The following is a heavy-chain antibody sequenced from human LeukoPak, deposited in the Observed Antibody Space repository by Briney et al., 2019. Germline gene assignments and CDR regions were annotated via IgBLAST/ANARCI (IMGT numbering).Heavy chain of an antibody. V-gene: IGHV3-23*01. Sequence: GGSLRLSCAASGFTLDDYTMNWVRQAPGKGLEWVSTISGGGGSTYYADSVKGRFTISRDNSKNTLYLQVNSLRAEDTAVYYCAKGGKWDVTPFDYWGQGTLVTVSS. J-gene: IGHJ4*02. D-gene: IGHD1-26*01. CDR1: GFTLDDYT. CDR3: AKGGKWDVTPFDY. CDR2: ISGGGGST.